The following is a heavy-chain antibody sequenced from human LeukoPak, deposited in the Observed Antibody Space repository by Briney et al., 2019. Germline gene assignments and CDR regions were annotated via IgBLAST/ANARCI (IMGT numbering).Heavy chain of an antibody. V-gene: IGHV1-2*02. D-gene: IGHD3-10*01. CDR1: GYTFTSYY. J-gene: IGHJ6*02. CDR3: AREGGSYYYGMDV. Sequence: ASVKVSCKASGYTFTSYYMHWVRQAPGQGLEWMGWINPNSGGTNYAQKFQGRVTMTRDTSISTAYMELSRLRSDDTAVYYCAREGGSYYYGMDVWGQGTTITVSS. CDR2: INPNSGGT.